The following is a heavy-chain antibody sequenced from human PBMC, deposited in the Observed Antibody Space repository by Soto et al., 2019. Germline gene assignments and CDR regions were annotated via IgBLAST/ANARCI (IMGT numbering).Heavy chain of an antibody. V-gene: IGHV3-30*18. J-gene: IGHJ6*02. CDR2: ISYDGSNK. CDR3: AKGSGDSGSYFYYYGMDV. Sequence: GGSLRLSCAASGFTFSSYGMHWVRQAPGKGLEWVAVISYDGSNKYYADSVKGRFTISRDNSKNTLYLQMNSLRAEDTAVYYCAKGSGDSGSYFYYYGMDVWGQGTTVTVSS. D-gene: IGHD1-26*01. CDR1: GFTFSSYG.